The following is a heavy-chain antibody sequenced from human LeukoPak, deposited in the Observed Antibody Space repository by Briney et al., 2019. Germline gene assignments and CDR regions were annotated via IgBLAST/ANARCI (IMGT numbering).Heavy chain of an antibody. D-gene: IGHD2-15*01. CDR3: ARAYCSGGSCSHVAFDI. J-gene: IGHJ3*02. V-gene: IGHV1-69*13. CDR1: GYIFTSYY. Sequence: GASVKVSCKASGYIFTSYYMHWVRQAPGQGLERMGGIIPIFGTANYAQKFQGRVTITADESTSTAYMELSSLRSEDTAVYYCARAYCSGGSCSHVAFDIWGQGTMVTVSS. CDR2: IIPIFGTA.